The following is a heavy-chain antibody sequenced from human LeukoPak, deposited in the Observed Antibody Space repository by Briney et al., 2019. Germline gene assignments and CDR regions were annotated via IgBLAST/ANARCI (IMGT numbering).Heavy chain of an antibody. D-gene: IGHD6-19*01. CDR3: ARQKDSTGWTWYFDL. V-gene: IGHV4-59*08. Sequence: PSETLCLTCAVSGGSISSDSWGWFRKPPGKGLEWVGHIYYSGSTTYNPSLKSRVTISVDTSENQLSLKLSSVTAADTAVYYCARQKDSTGWTWYFDLWGRGTLVTVPS. J-gene: IGHJ2*01. CDR1: GGSISSDS. CDR2: IYYSGST.